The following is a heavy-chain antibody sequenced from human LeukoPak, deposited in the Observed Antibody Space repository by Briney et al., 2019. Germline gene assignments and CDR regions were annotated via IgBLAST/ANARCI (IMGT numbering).Heavy chain of an antibody. CDR2: IYTSGST. CDR3: ARVGSSSLDYCYYYMDV. J-gene: IGHJ6*03. CDR1: GGSISSYY. Sequence: SETLSLTCTVSGGSISSYYWSWIRQPAGKGLEWIGRIYTSGSTNYNPSLKSRVTMSVDTSKNQFSLKLSSVTAADTAVYYCARVGSSSLDYCYYYMDVWGKGTTVTVSS. D-gene: IGHD6-6*01. V-gene: IGHV4-4*07.